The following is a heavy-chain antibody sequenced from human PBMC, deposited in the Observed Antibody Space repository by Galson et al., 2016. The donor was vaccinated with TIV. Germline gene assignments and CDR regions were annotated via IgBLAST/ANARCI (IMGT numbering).Heavy chain of an antibody. Sequence: QSGAEVTKPGESLKVSCKASGYMFSSHAMHWVRQAPGQRLEWMGWVNAGNGNTKHSQNFQGRVTITRDTSATTTYMELRSLRSEDMAVYYCAREAVGAVKYFDNWGQGTLVTVSS. CDR2: VNAGNGNT. J-gene: IGHJ4*02. CDR1: GYMFSSHA. D-gene: IGHD4-23*01. V-gene: IGHV1-3*01. CDR3: AREAVGAVKYFDN.